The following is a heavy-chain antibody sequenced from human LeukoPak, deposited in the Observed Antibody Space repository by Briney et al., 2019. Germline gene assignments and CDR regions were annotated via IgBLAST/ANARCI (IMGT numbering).Heavy chain of an antibody. D-gene: IGHD3-10*01. V-gene: IGHV3-74*03. Sequence: PGGSLRLSCTASGFTFSTYWINWVRQSPGKGLVWVALINGDGITTTHADSVKGRFTISRDNAKNTAYLQMNSLRDEDTAVYFCARDYAGSPDYWGQGTLVTVSA. CDR3: ARDYAGSPDY. CDR2: INGDGITT. CDR1: GFTFSTYW. J-gene: IGHJ4*02.